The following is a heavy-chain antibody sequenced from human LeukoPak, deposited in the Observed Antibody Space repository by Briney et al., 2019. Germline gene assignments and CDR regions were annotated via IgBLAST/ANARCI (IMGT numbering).Heavy chain of an antibody. CDR3: ATVYCSGGSCYSAYFDY. CDR1: GYTLTELS. CDR2: FDPEDGET. Sequence: ASVKVSCKVSGYTLTELSMHWVRQAPGKGLEWMGGFDPEDGETIYAQKFQGRVTMTEVTSTDTGYMELSSLRSEDTAVYYCATVYCSGGSCYSAYFDYWGQGTLVTVSS. D-gene: IGHD2-15*01. J-gene: IGHJ4*02. V-gene: IGHV1-24*01.